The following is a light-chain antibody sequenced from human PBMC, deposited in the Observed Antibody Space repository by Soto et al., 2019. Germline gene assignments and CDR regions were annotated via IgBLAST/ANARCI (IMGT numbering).Light chain of an antibody. J-gene: IGLJ1*01. CDR2: GNS. V-gene: IGLV1-40*01. CDR1: SSNIGAGYD. Sequence: QSVLTPPPSVSGAPGQRVTISCTGSSSNIGAGYDVHWYQQLPGTAPKLLIYGNSNRPSGVPDRFSGSKSGTSASLAITGRQAEDEADYYCQSYDSSLSGYVFGTGTKLTVL. CDR3: QSYDSSLSGYV.